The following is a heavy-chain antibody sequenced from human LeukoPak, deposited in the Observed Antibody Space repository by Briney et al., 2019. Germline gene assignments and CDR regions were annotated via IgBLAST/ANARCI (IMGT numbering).Heavy chain of an antibody. CDR1: GGSISTYY. CDR2: IYYSGST. J-gene: IGHJ3*02. V-gene: IGHV4-59*08. CDR3: AVNLTRHTFDI. D-gene: IGHD1-1*01. Sequence: PSETLSLTCTVSGGSISTYYWSWIRQSPRKGLEWIGSIYYSGSTNYYPSLKSRVTISVDTSKNQFSLELSSVTAAGTAVYYCAVNLTRHTFDIWGQGTMVTVSS.